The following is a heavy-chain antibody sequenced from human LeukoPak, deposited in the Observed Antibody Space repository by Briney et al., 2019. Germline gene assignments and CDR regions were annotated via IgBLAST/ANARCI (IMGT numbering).Heavy chain of an antibody. CDR2: IWYDGSSK. V-gene: IGHV3-33*01. CDR1: GFTFSNYV. J-gene: IGHJ4*02. CDR3: ARGREGLVHFDY. D-gene: IGHD2-8*02. Sequence: GRSLRLSCAASGFTFSNYVMHWVRQAPGKGLESVAFIWYDGSSKYYADSMKGRFTISRDNSKNTLYLQMSSLRAEDTAVYYCARGREGLVHFDYWGQGTLVTVSS.